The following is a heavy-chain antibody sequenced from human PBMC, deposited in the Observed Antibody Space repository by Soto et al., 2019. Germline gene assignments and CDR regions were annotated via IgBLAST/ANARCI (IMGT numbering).Heavy chain of an antibody. CDR2: INHSGST. CDR1: GGSFSGYY. Sequence: SETLSLTCAVYGGSFSGYYWSWIRQPPGKGLEWIGEINHSGSTNYNPSLKSRVTISVDTSKNQFSLKLSSVTAADTAVYYCARVEGSSSGCLGYWGQGTLVTVSS. D-gene: IGHD6-19*01. V-gene: IGHV4-34*01. CDR3: ARVEGSSSGCLGY. J-gene: IGHJ4*02.